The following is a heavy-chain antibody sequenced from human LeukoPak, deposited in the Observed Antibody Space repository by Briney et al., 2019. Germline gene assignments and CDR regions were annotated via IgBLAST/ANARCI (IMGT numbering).Heavy chain of an antibody. Sequence: SETLSLTCTVSGGSISSGDYYWAWIRQPPGSGLEWIGSIYYTGSPYYNPSFKSRVTISIDKSKIQFSLRLSSVTAADTADYYCARRNYGSRLDVWGQGTTVPVFS. CDR3: ARRNYGSRLDV. CDR1: GGSISSGDYY. J-gene: IGHJ6*02. D-gene: IGHD3-10*01. CDR2: IYYTGSP. V-gene: IGHV4-39*01.